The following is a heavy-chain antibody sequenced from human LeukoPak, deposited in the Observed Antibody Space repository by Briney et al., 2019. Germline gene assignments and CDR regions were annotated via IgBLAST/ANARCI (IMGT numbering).Heavy chain of an antibody. CDR3: ARGGYYGSGNDFRFDP. J-gene: IGHJ5*02. V-gene: IGHV4-34*01. Sequence: SETLSLTCAVYGGSFSGYYWSWIRQPPGKGLEWIGEINHSGNTNSNPSLKSRVTISVETSKNQFSLKLKSVTAADTAVYYCARGGYYGSGNDFRFDPWGQGTLVTVS. CDR2: INHSGNT. CDR1: GGSFSGYY. D-gene: IGHD3-10*01.